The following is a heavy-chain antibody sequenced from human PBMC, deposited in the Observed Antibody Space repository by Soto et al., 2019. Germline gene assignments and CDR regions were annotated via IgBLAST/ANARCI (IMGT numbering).Heavy chain of an antibody. CDR1: GYAFTSYD. CDR2: MNPNRGNT. D-gene: IGHD1-26*01. V-gene: IGHV1-8*01. CDR3: ARESVGWFDP. J-gene: IGHJ5*02. Sequence: QVQLVQSGAEVKRPGASVNVSCKASGYAFTSYDINWVRQATGQGLEWMGWMNPNRGNTGYAQKFQGRVTMTSNTSISTAYMELSSLRSEDTAVYYCARESVGWFDPWGQGTLVTVSS.